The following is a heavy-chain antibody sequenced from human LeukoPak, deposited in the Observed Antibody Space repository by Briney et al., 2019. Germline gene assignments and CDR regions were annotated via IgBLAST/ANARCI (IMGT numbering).Heavy chain of an antibody. CDR2: IHSDGAT. Sequence: GGSLRLSCAASGFTVSSNYMSWVRQAPGKGLGWVSVIHSDGATHYADSVKGRFTISRDTSKNTLYLQMNSLRAEDTAVYYCASTSIIRGYDHDQYYWGQGTLVTVPS. CDR1: GFTVSSNY. V-gene: IGHV3-53*01. J-gene: IGHJ4*02. D-gene: IGHD5-12*01. CDR3: ASTSIIRGYDHDQYY.